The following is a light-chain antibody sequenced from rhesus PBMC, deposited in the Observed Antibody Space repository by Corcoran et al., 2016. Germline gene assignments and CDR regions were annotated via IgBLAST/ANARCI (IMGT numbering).Light chain of an antibody. CDR3: QQHNSYPRT. J-gene: IGKJ1*01. CDR1: QGISRS. V-gene: IGKV1-25*02. Sequence: DIQMTQSPSSLSASVGDRVTITCRASQGISRSLDWYQQNPGKAPKLLIYAATTFKSGVPSRFSDSGSGTDCTLTISSLQPEDFATYYCQQHNSYPRTFGQGTKVEIK. CDR2: AAT.